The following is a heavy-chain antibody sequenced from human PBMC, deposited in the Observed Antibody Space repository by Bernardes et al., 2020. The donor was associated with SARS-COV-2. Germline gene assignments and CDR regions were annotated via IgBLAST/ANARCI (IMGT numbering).Heavy chain of an antibody. D-gene: IGHD5-12*01. V-gene: IGHV1-69*13. CDR1: GDDFRNFA. Sequence: SVKVSCKTSGDDFRNFAVSWVRQAPGQRLEWMGTLLSRFDTPEYAPKFRGKISLSADESTTTSFLELRSLRPEDTAVYYCARDVVATRGTWFDPWGQGTLVTVSS. J-gene: IGHJ5*02. CDR3: ARDVVATRGTWFDP. CDR2: LLSRFDTP.